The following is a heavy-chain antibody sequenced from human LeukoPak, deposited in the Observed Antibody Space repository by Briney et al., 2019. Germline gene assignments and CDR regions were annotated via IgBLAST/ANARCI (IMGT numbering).Heavy chain of an antibody. D-gene: IGHD4-17*01. CDR3: AREISYGDYPSGDAFDN. J-gene: IGHJ3*02. CDR2: ISSSSSYI. CDR1: GFTFSSYW. Sequence: PGGSLRLSCAASGFTFSSYWMNWVRQAPGKGLEWVSSISSSSSYIYYADSVKGRFTISRDNAKNSLYLQMNSLRAEDTAVYFCAREISYGDYPSGDAFDNWGQGTMVTVSS. V-gene: IGHV3-21*01.